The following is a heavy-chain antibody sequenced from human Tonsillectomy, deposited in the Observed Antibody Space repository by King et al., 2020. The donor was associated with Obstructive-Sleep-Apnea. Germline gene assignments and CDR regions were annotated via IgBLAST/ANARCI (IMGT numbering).Heavy chain of an antibody. Sequence: VQLVESGGRVVQPGRSLTLSCATSGFNFRNYALHWVRQAPGKGLEWVAVISDDGSRKYYADSVKGRFTISRDNSENILFLQMNNVRPEDTALFYCARDLAWVSHITGATGGLHSLDCWGQGTLVTVSS. J-gene: IGHJ4*02. CDR3: ARDLAWVSHITGATGGLHSLDC. V-gene: IGHV3-30*04. CDR2: ISDDGSRK. D-gene: IGHD1-20*01. CDR1: GFNFRNYA.